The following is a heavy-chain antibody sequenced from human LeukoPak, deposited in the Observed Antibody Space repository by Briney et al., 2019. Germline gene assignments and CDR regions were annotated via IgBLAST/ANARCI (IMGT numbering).Heavy chain of an antibody. D-gene: IGHD6-6*01. CDR2: IYSGGST. V-gene: IGHV3-66*01. Sequence: GGSLRLSCAASGFTVSSNYMSWVRQAPGKGLEWVSVIYSGGSTYYADSVKGRFTISRDNSKNTLYLQMNSLRAEDTAVYYCARGVYSWPPNYFDYWGQGTLVTVSS. CDR1: GFTVSSNY. CDR3: ARGVYSWPPNYFDY. J-gene: IGHJ4*02.